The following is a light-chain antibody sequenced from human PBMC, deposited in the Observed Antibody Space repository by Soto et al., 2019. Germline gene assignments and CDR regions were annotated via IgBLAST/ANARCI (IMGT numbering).Light chain of an antibody. CDR2: DAS. J-gene: IGKJ5*01. Sequence: IALTPSPATLSLSPGERATLSCRASQSVSSYLAWYQQKPGQAPRLLIYDASNRATAIPARFSGSGSGTDFTLTISSLEPEDFALYYCQQRSHWPFTFGQGTRLDIK. CDR3: QQRSHWPFT. CDR1: QSVSSY. V-gene: IGKV3-11*01.